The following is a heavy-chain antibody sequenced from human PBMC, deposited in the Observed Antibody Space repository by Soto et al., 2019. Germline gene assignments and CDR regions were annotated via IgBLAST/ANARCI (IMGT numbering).Heavy chain of an antibody. J-gene: IGHJ4*02. D-gene: IGHD3-22*01. CDR2: INAGNGNT. V-gene: IGHV1-3*01. CDR3: ARGFDYYDSSGSAHFDY. CDR1: GYTFTSYA. Sequence: QVQLVQSGAEVKKPGASVKVSCKASGYTFTSYAMHWVRQAPGQRLEWMGWINAGNGNTKYSQKFQGRITITRDTSASTSYMELSSLRSEDTAVYYCARGFDYYDSSGSAHFDYWGQGTLVTVSS.